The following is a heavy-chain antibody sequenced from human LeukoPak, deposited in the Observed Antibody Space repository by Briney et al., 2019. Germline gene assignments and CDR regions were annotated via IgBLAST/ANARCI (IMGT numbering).Heavy chain of an antibody. J-gene: IGHJ4*02. Sequence: ASVKVSCKASGYTFTEYYMHWVRQAPGQGLEWMGIINPSGGTTNYAQKFQGRVTMTRDTSTSTVYMELSSLRSEDTAVYYCARDPTGYHYFDYWGQGTLVTVSS. V-gene: IGHV1-46*01. CDR1: GYTFTEYY. CDR3: ARDPTGYHYFDY. CDR2: INPSGGTT. D-gene: IGHD3-9*01.